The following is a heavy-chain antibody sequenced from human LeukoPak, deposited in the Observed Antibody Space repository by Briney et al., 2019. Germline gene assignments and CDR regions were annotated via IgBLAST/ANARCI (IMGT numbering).Heavy chain of an antibody. D-gene: IGHD3-10*01. V-gene: IGHV3-64*01. CDR3: ARAHDLYGSGSYYISPSDY. Sequence: GGSLRLSCAASGFTFSSYAMHWVRQAPGKGLGYVSAISINGGSTYYANSVKGRFTISRDNSKNTLYLKMGSLRAEDMAVYYCARAHDLYGSGSYYISPSDYWGQGTLVTVSS. J-gene: IGHJ4*02. CDR1: GFTFSSYA. CDR2: ISINGGST.